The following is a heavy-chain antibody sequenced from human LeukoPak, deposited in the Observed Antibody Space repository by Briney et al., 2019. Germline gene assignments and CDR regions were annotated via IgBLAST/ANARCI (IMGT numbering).Heavy chain of an antibody. CDR2: ISAYNGNT. V-gene: IGHV1-18*01. CDR3: ARVGDSSSWYPPEIYYYYGMDV. Sequence: ASVKVSCKASGYTFTSYGISWVRQAPGQGLEWMGWISAYNGNTNYAQKLQGRVTMTTDTSTSTAYMGLRSLRSDDTAVYYCARVGDSSSWYPPEIYYYYGMDVWGQGTTVTVSS. J-gene: IGHJ6*02. CDR1: GYTFTSYG. D-gene: IGHD6-13*01.